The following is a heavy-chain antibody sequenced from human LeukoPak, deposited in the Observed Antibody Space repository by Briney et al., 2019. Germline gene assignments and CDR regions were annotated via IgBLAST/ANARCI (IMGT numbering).Heavy chain of an antibody. CDR3: EKDSPYEISVFGFAT. J-gene: IGHJ4*02. V-gene: IGHV3-33*06. CDR1: GFTFSSYG. Sequence: GGSLRLSCAASGFTFSSYGMHWVRQAPSKGLEWVAVIWYDGSNKYYADSVKGRFTISRDNSKNTLYLQMNSLRAEDTAVYYCEKDSPYEISVFGFATGAQAPLVPVP. CDR2: IWYDGSNK. D-gene: IGHD3-22*01.